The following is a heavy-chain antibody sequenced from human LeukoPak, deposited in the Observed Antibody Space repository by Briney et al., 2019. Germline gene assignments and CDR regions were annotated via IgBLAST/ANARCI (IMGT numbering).Heavy chain of an antibody. CDR3: AAGVRFLEWLDFDY. V-gene: IGHV1-58*02. D-gene: IGHD3-3*01. CDR1: GFTFTSSA. Sequence: SVKVSCKASGFTFTSSAMQWVRQARGQRLEWIGWIVVGTGNTNYAQKFQERVTITRDMSTSTAYMELSSLRSEDTAVYYCAAGVRFLEWLDFDYWGQGTLVTVSS. CDR2: IVVGTGNT. J-gene: IGHJ4*02.